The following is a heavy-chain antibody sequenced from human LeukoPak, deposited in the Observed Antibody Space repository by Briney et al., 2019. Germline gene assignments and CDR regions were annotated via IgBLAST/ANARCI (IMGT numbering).Heavy chain of an antibody. V-gene: IGHV3-15*01. J-gene: IGHJ4*02. Sequence: PGGSLRLSCAASGFTFSNAWMSWVRQAPGKGLEWVGRIKSKTDGGTTDYAAPVKGRFTISRDDSKNTLYLQMNSLKTEDTAVYYCTTDPAHGYVWGSYRAGDYWGQGTLVTVSS. CDR2: IKSKTDGGTT. CDR3: TTDPAHGYVWGSYRAGDY. D-gene: IGHD3-16*02. CDR1: GFTFSNAW.